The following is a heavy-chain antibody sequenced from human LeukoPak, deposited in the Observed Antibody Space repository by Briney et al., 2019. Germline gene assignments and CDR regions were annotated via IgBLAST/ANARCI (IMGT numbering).Heavy chain of an antibody. V-gene: IGHV3-30*02. D-gene: IGHD2-8*02. J-gene: IGHJ4*02. CDR2: IRLDGSGK. CDR1: GFTFGSFG. CDR3: AKDYRWAYDY. Sequence: GGSLSLSCAASGFTFGSFGMHWVRQAPGKGLEWITYIRLDGSGKYYADSVKGRFTFSRDNSRNTLYMQMNSLRVEDTAVYYCAKDYRWAYDYWGQGTLVTVSS.